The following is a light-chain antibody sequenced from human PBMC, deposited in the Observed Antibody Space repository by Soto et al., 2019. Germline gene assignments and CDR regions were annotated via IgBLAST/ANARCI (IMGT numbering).Light chain of an antibody. Sequence: QSALTQPASVSGSPGQSITISCTGTSSDVGGYNYVSWYQQHPGKAPKLMIYDVSNRPSGVSNRFSGSKSGNTGSLTISWLQAEDEADYYCSSYASSSTPLYVFGTGTKVTVL. CDR3: SSYASSSTPLYV. J-gene: IGLJ1*01. CDR1: SSDVGGYNY. V-gene: IGLV2-14*01. CDR2: DVS.